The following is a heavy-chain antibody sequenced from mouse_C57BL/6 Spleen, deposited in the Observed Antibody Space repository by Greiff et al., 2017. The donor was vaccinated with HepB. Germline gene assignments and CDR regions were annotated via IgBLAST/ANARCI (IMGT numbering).Heavy chain of an antibody. Sequence: VQLQQSGAELVRPGTSVKVSCKASGYAFTNYLIEWVKQRPGQGLEWIGVINPGSGGTNYNEKFKGKATLTADKSSSTAYMQLSSLTSEDSAVSFCASPYDYEWFAYWGQGTLVTVSA. J-gene: IGHJ3*01. D-gene: IGHD2-4*01. CDR3: ASPYDYEWFAY. V-gene: IGHV1-54*01. CDR2: INPGSGGT. CDR1: GYAFTNYL.